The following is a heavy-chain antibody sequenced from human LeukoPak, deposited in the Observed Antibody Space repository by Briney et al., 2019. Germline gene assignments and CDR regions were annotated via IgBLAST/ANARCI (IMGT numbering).Heavy chain of an antibody. D-gene: IGHD6-19*01. CDR3: ARERIGFKEGYSSGWSDY. CDR2: IYYSGST. Sequence: SPTLSPTCTVSCGSISSGDYYWSWIRQPPGKGLEWIGYIYYSGSTYSTPPLKSRVTISVDTSKNQYSLKLSSAAAADTAVYYRARERIGFKEGYSSGWSDYWGQGTLVTVSS. J-gene: IGHJ4*02. CDR1: CGSISSGDYY. V-gene: IGHV4-30-4*08.